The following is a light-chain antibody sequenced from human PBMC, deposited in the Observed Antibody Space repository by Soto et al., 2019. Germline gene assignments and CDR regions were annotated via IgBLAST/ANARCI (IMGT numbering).Light chain of an antibody. V-gene: IGKV3D-15*01. CDR2: GAS. CDR3: QQYSDWPLT. J-gene: IGKJ4*01. Sequence: EIGMTQSPSTLSVSPGERATLSCRASQSVSSNLAWYQQKPGQAPRLLIFGASTRATGTPARFSGSGSETEFTLTISSLQSEDFAVYYCQQYSDWPLTFGGGTKVDI. CDR1: QSVSSN.